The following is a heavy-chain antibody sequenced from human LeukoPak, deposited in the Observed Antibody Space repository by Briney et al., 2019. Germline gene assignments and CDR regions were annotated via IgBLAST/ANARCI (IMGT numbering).Heavy chain of an antibody. CDR2: IRYDGSNK. J-gene: IGHJ4*02. CDR3: AKDRGSSRGYYLDY. Sequence: GGSLSLSCAASGFTFSKYGMHWVRQAPGKGLEWVAFIRYDGSNKYYADSVKGRFTISRDNSKNTLYLQMNSLRAEDTAVYYCAKDRGSSRGYYLDYWGQGTLVTVSS. D-gene: IGHD1-26*01. CDR1: GFTFSKYG. V-gene: IGHV3-30*02.